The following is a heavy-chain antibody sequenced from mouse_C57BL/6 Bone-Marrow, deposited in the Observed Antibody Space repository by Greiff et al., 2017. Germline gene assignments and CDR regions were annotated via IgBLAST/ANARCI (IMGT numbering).Heavy chain of an antibody. V-gene: IGHV1-26*01. J-gene: IGHJ2*01. CDR3: ARGRYPFDY. CDR2: INPNNGGT. CDR1: GYTFTDYY. D-gene: IGHD2-14*01. Sequence: VQLQQSGPELVKPGASVKISCKASGYTFTDYYMNWVKQSHGQSLEWIGDINPNNGGTSYNQKFKGKATLTVDKSSSTAYMELRSLTSEDSAVYYCARGRYPFDYWGQGTTLTVSS.